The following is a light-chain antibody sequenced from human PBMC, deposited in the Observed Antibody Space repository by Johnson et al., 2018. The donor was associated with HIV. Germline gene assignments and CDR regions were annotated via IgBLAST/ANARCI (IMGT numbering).Light chain of an antibody. J-gene: IGLJ1*01. CDR1: SSNIGNNY. Sequence: QPVLTQPPSVSAAPGQKVTISCSGSSSNIGNNYVSWFQHLPGTAPKLLIYDNNKRPSGIPDRFSGSKSGTSATLGITGLKTGDEADYYCGTWDSSLSAYVFGTGTNVTVL. CDR2: DNN. V-gene: IGLV1-51*01. CDR3: GTWDSSLSAYV.